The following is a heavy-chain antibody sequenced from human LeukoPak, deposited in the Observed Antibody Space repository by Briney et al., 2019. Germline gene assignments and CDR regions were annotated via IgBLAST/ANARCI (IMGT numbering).Heavy chain of an antibody. CDR3: ARLSDSISCFGFDI. J-gene: IGHJ3*02. D-gene: IGHD2-2*01. V-gene: IGHV3-7*01. CDR1: GFTFSSYW. CDR2: IKQDESEK. Sequence: GGSLRLSCEASGFTFSSYWMSWVRQAPGKGLEWVANIKQDESEKYYVDSVKGRFTISRDNAKNSLYLQMNSLRAEDTAVYYCARLSDSISCFGFDIRGQGTTVTVSS.